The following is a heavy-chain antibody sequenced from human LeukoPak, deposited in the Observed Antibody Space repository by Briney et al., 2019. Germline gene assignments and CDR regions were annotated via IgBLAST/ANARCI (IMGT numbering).Heavy chain of an antibody. CDR3: ARGRSFWSGFLFDY. CDR1: GDTLTELS. Sequence: ASVKVSCKVSGDTLTELSMHWVRQATGQGLEWMGWMNPNSGNTGYAQKFQGRVTITRNTSISTAYMELSSLRSEDTAVYYCARGRSFWSGFLFDYWGQGTLVTVSS. V-gene: IGHV1-8*03. D-gene: IGHD3-3*01. J-gene: IGHJ4*02. CDR2: MNPNSGNT.